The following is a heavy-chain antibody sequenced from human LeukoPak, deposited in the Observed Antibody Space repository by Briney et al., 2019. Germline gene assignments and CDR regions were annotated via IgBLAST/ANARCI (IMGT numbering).Heavy chain of an antibody. J-gene: IGHJ4*02. CDR1: GGSISSSSYY. CDR3: ARVSYDSSGYPYYFDY. D-gene: IGHD3-22*01. Sequence: SETLSLTCTDSGGSISSSSYYWGWIRQPPGKGLEWIGSIYYSGSTYYNPSLKSRVTISVDTSKNQYSLKLSSVTAADTAVYYCARVSYDSSGYPYYFDYWGQGTLVTVSS. V-gene: IGHV4-39*07. CDR2: IYYSGST.